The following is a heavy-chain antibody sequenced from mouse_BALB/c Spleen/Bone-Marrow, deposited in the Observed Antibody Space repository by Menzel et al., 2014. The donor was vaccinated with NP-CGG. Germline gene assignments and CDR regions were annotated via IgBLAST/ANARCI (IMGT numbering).Heavy chain of an antibody. Sequence: LVKTGASVTISCKASGYSFTGYYMLWVKQSHGKSLERIGYISCYNGATSYTQKFKGKATFTVDTSSSTAYMQFNSLTSEDSAVYYCARKKYGIPYAMDYWGQGTSVTVSS. CDR1: GYSFTGYY. V-gene: IGHV1S34*01. D-gene: IGHD2-10*02. CDR2: ISCYNGAT. J-gene: IGHJ4*01. CDR3: ARKKYGIPYAMDY.